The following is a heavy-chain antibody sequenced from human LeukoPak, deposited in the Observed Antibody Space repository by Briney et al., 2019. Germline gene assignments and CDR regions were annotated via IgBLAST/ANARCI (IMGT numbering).Heavy chain of an antibody. J-gene: IGHJ6*02. Sequence: GGSLRLSCAASGFTFGSYAMSWVRQAPGKGLEWVSAISGTGGSTYYADSVKGRFTISRDNSKNTLYLQMNSPRAEDTALYYCAKARFAPSNYYFYSGMDVWGQGTTVTVSS. CDR3: AKARFAPSNYYFYSGMDV. D-gene: IGHD3-10*01. CDR2: ISGTGGST. CDR1: GFTFGSYA. V-gene: IGHV3-23*01.